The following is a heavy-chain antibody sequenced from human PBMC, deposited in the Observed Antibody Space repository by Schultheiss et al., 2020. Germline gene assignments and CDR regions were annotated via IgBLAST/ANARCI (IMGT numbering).Heavy chain of an antibody. J-gene: IGHJ6*02. CDR3: ARTTVTTEGMDV. CDR1: GFTFTSSA. CDR2: MNPNSGNT. V-gene: IGHV1-8*02. Sequence: AFVTVSGKASGFTFTSSAVQWVRQARGQRLEWMGWMNPNSGNTGYAQKFQGRVTMTRNTSISTAYMELSSLRSEDTAVYYCARTTVTTEGMDVWGQGTTVTVSS. D-gene: IGHD4-17*01.